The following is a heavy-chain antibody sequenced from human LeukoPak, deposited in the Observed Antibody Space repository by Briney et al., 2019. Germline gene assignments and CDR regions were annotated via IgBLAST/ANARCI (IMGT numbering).Heavy chain of an antibody. CDR3: AESYYYDSSGYYDY. CDR2: IIPIFGTA. CDR1: GGTFISYA. J-gene: IGHJ4*02. V-gene: IGHV1-69*13. D-gene: IGHD3-22*01. Sequence: SVKVSRKASGGTFISYAISWVRQAPGQGLEWMGGIIPIFGTANYAQKFQGRVTITADESTSTAYMELSSLRSEDTAVYYCAESYYYDSSGYYDYWGQGTLVTVSS.